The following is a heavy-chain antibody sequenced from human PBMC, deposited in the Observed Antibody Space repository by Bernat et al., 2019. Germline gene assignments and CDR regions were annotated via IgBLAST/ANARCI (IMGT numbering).Heavy chain of an antibody. CDR2: ISSSGSTI. Sequence: EVQLVESGGGLVQPGGSLRLSCAASGFTFSSYEMNWVRQAPGKGLEWVSYISSSGSTIYYADSVKGRFTISRDNAKNSLYLQMNSLRAEDTAVYYCARASTHGYSSSWYVHYYYYYMDVWGKGTTVTVSS. J-gene: IGHJ6*03. CDR3: ARASTHGYSSSWYVHYYYYYMDV. V-gene: IGHV3-48*03. CDR1: GFTFSSYE. D-gene: IGHD6-13*01.